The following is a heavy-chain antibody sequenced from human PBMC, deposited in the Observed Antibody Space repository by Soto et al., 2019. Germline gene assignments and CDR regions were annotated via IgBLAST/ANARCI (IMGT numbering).Heavy chain of an antibody. D-gene: IGHD3-9*01. CDR2: VNAGNGNT. J-gene: IGHJ6*02. CDR1: GYTFTSYA. CDR3: AARVLRYFDWRENGMDV. V-gene: IGHV1-3*01. Sequence: ASVKVSCKASGYTFTSYAMHWVRQAPGQRLEWMGWVNAGNGNTKYSQKFQGRVTITRDTSASTAYMELSSLRSEDTAVYYCAARVLRYFDWRENGMDVWGQGTTVTVSS.